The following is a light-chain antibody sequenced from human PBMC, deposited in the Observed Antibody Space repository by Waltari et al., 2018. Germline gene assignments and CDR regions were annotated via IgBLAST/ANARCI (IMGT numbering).Light chain of an antibody. Sequence: DIVLTQSPATLSLSPGERDILSCRASQTVSGYLAWFQQKPGQAPRLLIYDTSKWATGIPARFSGSGSGTDFTLTISNLEPEDFAVYFCQHRGNWPPSMTFGQGTRLE. J-gene: IGKJ5*01. V-gene: IGKV3-11*01. CDR1: QTVSGY. CDR2: DTS. CDR3: QHRGNWPPSMT.